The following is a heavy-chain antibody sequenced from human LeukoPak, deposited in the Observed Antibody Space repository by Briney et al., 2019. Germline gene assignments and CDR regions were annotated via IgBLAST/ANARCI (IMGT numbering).Heavy chain of an antibody. D-gene: IGHD3-10*01. V-gene: IGHV3-23*01. Sequence: PGGPLRLSCAASGFTFSSYAMSWVRQAPGKGLEWVSAISGSGGSTYYADSVKGRFTISRDNSKNTLYLQMNSLRAEDTAVYYCAKKGGGSRFGELWKKENWFDPWGQGTLVTVSS. J-gene: IGHJ5*02. CDR1: GFTFSSYA. CDR3: AKKGGGSRFGELWKKENWFDP. CDR2: ISGSGGST.